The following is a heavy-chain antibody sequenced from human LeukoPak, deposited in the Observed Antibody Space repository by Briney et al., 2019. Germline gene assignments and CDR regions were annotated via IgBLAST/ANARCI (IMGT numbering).Heavy chain of an antibody. V-gene: IGHV3-48*01. CDR1: GFTFSSYS. CDR3: ARRYCSGGSCYSFRGDWFDP. Sequence: PGGSLRLSCAASGFTFSSYSMNWVRQAPGKGLEWVSYISAGSSTIYYADSVKGRFTISRDNAKNSLYLQMNSLRAEDTAVYYCARRYCSGGSCYSFRGDWFDPWGQGTLVTVSS. J-gene: IGHJ5*02. CDR2: ISAGSSTI. D-gene: IGHD2-15*01.